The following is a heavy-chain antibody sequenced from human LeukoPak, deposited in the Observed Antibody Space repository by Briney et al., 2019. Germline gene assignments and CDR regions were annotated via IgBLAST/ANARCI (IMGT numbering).Heavy chain of an antibody. D-gene: IGHD3-10*01. CDR3: ARTYRGSAASDY. CDR2: INPNTGGT. Sequence: GASVKVSCKASGYTFSGYYIHWVRQAPGQGLEWMGWINPNTGGTKYAQRFQDRVTMTRDTSISTAYMEVSRLRYDDTAVYYCARTYRGSAASDYWGQGTLVTVSS. J-gene: IGHJ4*02. CDR1: GYTFSGYY. V-gene: IGHV1-2*02.